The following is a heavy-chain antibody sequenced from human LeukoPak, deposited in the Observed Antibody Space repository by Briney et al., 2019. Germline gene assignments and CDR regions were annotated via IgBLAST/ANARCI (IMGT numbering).Heavy chain of an antibody. CDR1: GFSFSSYW. Sequence: GGSLRLSCAASGFSFSSYWMSWVRQAPGKGLEWVANIKQDGSPKYYVDSVKGRFTISRDNAKNSLYLQMNSLRVEDTAVYYCVRALGGGSYWGQGTLVIVSP. J-gene: IGHJ4*02. D-gene: IGHD5-24*01. CDR2: IKQDGSPK. V-gene: IGHV3-7*03. CDR3: VRALGGGSY.